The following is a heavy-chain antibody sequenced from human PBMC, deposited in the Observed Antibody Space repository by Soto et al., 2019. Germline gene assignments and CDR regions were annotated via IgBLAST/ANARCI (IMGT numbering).Heavy chain of an antibody. CDR1: GFSLSTYGAG. Sequence: QITLREPGPTLVKPTQTLTLTCTFSGFSLSTYGAGVGWIRHPPVKALKWLALIYWDDDKRYNPSLKSRLTIAEDRARNQVALTVTNMDPVDTATFYCAHSGWETAQTDDYWGQGNLVTVSS. D-gene: IGHD2-21*02. CDR2: IYWDDDK. CDR3: AHSGWETAQTDDY. V-gene: IGHV2-5*02. J-gene: IGHJ4*02.